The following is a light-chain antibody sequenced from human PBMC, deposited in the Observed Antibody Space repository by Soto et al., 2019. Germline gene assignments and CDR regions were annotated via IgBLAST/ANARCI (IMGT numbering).Light chain of an antibody. V-gene: IGKV1-39*01. CDR1: QSISTY. Sequence: DIQMTQSPSSLSASVGDRVTITCRASQSISTYLNWYQQKPGKAPKLLIYTAFSLQSGVPSRFSGSGSGTDFTLTISSLQPEDFATYYCQQSYSNFQTFGQGTKVEIK. CDR2: TAF. J-gene: IGKJ1*01. CDR3: QQSYSNFQT.